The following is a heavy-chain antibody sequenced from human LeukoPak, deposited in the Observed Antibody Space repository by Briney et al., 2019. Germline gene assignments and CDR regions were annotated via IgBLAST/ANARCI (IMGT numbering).Heavy chain of an antibody. J-gene: IGHJ4*02. CDR1: GVSISSSDYY. D-gene: IGHD2-15*01. CDR3: ARVDLRAAYFDY. Sequence: PSETLSLTCTVSGVSISSSDYYWGWIRQPPGKGLEWIGSIYYSGRTYYNPPLKSRVTISEDTSKNQFSLKLSSVTAADTAVYYCARVDLRAAYFDYWGQGTLVTVSS. CDR2: IYYSGRT. V-gene: IGHV4-39*07.